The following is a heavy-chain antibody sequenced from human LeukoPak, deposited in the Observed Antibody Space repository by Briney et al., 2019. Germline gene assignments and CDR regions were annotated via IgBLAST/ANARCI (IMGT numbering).Heavy chain of an antibody. J-gene: IGHJ4*02. CDR1: GWSFSGDY. CDR3: ARRPRYSSGWYYFDS. Sequence: PSETLSLTCAVYGWSFSGDYWNWIRQPPGKGLEWIGEINHSGSTNSNPSLKSRVTISVDRSKNQFSLKLSSVTAADTAVYYCARRPRYSSGWYYFDSRGQGTLVTVSS. V-gene: IGHV4-34*01. D-gene: IGHD6-19*01. CDR2: INHSGST.